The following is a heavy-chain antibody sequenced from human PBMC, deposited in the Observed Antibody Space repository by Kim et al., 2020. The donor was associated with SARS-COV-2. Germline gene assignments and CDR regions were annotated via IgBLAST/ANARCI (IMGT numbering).Heavy chain of an antibody. D-gene: IGHD4-17*01. Sequence: SETLSLTCTVSGGSISSSSYYWGWIRQPPGKGLEWIGSIYYSGSTYYNPSLKSRVTISVDTSKNQFSLKLSSVTAADTAVYYCARQETTVTSYYFDYWGQGTLVTVSS. CDR2: IYYSGST. CDR3: ARQETTVTSYYFDY. V-gene: IGHV4-39*01. J-gene: IGHJ4*02. CDR1: GGSISSSSYY.